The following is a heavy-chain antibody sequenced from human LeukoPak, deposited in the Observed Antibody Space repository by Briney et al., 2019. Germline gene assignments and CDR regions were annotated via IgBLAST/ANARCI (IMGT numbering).Heavy chain of an antibody. Sequence: SETLSLTCTVSGGSISSYYWSWIRQPPGKGLEWIGYIYYSGSTNYNPSLKSRVTMSVDTSKNQFSLKLSSVTAADTAVYYCARVGAAGYYYYYMDVWGKGTTVTISS. CDR3: ARVGAAGYYYYYMDV. V-gene: IGHV4-59*12. CDR1: GGSISSYY. J-gene: IGHJ6*03. CDR2: IYYSGST. D-gene: IGHD6-13*01.